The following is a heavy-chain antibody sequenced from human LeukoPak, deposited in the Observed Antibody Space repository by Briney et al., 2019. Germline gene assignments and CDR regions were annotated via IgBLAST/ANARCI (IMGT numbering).Heavy chain of an antibody. CDR2: INPSGGST. CDR3: ARLGQPNWNDFAFDI. CDR1: GYTFTSYY. V-gene: IGHV1-46*01. D-gene: IGHD1-20*01. J-gene: IGHJ3*02. Sequence: ASVKVSCKASGYTFTSYYMHWVRQAPGQGLEWMGIINPSGGSTSYAQKFQGRVTMTRDMSTSTVYMELSSLRSEDTAVYYRARLGQPNWNDFAFDIWGQGTMVTVSS.